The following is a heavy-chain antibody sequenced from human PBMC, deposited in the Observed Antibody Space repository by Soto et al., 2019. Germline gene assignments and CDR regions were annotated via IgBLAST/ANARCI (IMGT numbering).Heavy chain of an antibody. D-gene: IGHD5-12*01. CDR2: ISWNSGSI. CDR1: GFTFDDYS. V-gene: IGHV3-9*01. J-gene: IGHJ6*01. Sequence: GGSLRLSCASSGFTFDDYSMHWVRQAPGKGLEWVSGISWNSGSIGYADSVKGRFTISRDNAKNSLYLQMNSLRAEDTALYYCAKDEQAVDRGMEVWGQGNTVNVSS. CDR3: AKDEQAVDRGMEV.